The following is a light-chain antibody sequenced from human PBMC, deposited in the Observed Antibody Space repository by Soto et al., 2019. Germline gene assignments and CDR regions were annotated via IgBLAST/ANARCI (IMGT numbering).Light chain of an antibody. Sequence: QSALTQPASVSGSLGQSITISCTGTSSDIGGYNYVSWYQQHPGKAPKLIIYEVSYRPTGVSNRFSASKSGNSAPLTISGLQAEDEADYYCNSFASSNSLVFGGGTKLTVL. CDR1: SSDIGGYNY. V-gene: IGLV2-14*01. J-gene: IGLJ2*01. CDR3: NSFASSNSLV. CDR2: EVS.